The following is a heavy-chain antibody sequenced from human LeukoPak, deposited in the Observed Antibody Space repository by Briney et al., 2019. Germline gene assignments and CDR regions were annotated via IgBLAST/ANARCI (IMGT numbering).Heavy chain of an antibody. CDR1: GGSISSSSYY. V-gene: IGHV4-39*07. CDR3: ARFGSQSFDY. Sequence: SETLSLTCTVSGGSISSSSYYWGWIRQPPGKGLEWIGSIYYSGSTYYNPSLKSRVTISVDTSKNQFSLKLSSVTAADTAVYYCARFGSQSFDYWGQGTLVTVSS. D-gene: IGHD3-3*01. J-gene: IGHJ4*02. CDR2: IYYSGST.